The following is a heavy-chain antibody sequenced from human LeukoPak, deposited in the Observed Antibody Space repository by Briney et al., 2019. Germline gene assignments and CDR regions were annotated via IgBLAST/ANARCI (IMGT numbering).Heavy chain of an antibody. CDR2: IHHSGST. Sequence: SETLSLTCTVSGYSISSGYYWGWIRQPPGKGLEWIENIHHSGSTYYKPSLRSRVIISVDTSKNQFSLKVNSVTAADTAVYYCASLQGYCSGNRCPSSANYYYYMDVWGKGTTVTVSS. D-gene: IGHD2-15*01. J-gene: IGHJ6*03. CDR1: GYSISSGYY. V-gene: IGHV4-38-2*02. CDR3: ASLQGYCSGNRCPSSANYYYYMDV.